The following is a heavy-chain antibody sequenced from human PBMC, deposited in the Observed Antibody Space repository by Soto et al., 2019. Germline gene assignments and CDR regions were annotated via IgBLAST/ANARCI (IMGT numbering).Heavy chain of an antibody. V-gene: IGHV4-59*01. CDR1: GGSITNFH. J-gene: IGHJ4*02. CDR3: AGYDCEGYSDY. Sequence: SGTLSLICTVSGGSITNFHCSWIRQPPGKGLEWIGYVYFSWSTKYNPSFKSRVTMSIDTSKNEFSLRLISVTAADSDADDCAGYDCEGYSDYWGQGALVTVS. CDR2: VYFSWST. D-gene: IGHD3-22*01.